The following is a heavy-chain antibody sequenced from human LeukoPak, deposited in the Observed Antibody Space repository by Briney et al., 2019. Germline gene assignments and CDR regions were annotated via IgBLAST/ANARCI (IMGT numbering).Heavy chain of an antibody. D-gene: IGHD3-3*01. Sequence: GGSLRLSCAASGFTFSSYGMHWVRQAPGKGLEWVAFIGYQRSNKYYADSVKGRFTISRDNSNNTLYLQMNSLRAEDTAVYYCAKGGGITIFGVALGYYYYMDVWGKGTTVTLSS. CDR3: AKGGGITIFGVALGYYYYMDV. CDR2: IGYQRSNK. V-gene: IGHV3-30*02. J-gene: IGHJ6*03. CDR1: GFTFSSYG.